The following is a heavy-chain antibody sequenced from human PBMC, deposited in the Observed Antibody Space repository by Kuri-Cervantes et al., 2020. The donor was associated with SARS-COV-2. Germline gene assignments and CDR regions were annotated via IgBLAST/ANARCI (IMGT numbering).Heavy chain of an antibody. V-gene: IGHV3-69-1*01. D-gene: IGHD6-13*01. Sequence: GESLKISCAASGFTFSNTWMNWVRQAPGKGLEWVSSISSSSTIYYADSVKGRFTISRDNAKNSLYLQMNSLRAEDTAVYYCARGGSSWFLEYFQHWGQGTLVTVSS. CDR3: ARGGSSWFLEYFQH. CDR2: ISSSSTI. J-gene: IGHJ1*01. CDR1: GFTFSNTW.